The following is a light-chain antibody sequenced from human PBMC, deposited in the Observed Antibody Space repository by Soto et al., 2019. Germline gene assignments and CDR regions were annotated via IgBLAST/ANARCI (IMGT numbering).Light chain of an antibody. V-gene: IGKV1-33*01. CDR2: YAA. CDR1: QAINKN. J-gene: IGKJ5*01. Sequence: DIQLTQSPSSLSASVGDRVTITCQASQAINKNLIWQQQEPGKAPKLLIDYAADLETGVPSSVSGSGSGTGFTFTISSLQPEDVATYYCQQDESPPLTFGQGTRLQI. CDR3: QQDESPPLT.